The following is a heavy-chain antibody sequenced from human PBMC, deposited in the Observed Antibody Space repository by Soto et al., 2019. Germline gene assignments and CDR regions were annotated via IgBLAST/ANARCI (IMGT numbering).Heavy chain of an antibody. V-gene: IGHV3-66*01. CDR1: GFTVSSNY. D-gene: IGHD3-3*01. CDR2: IYSGGST. Sequence: GGSLRLSCAASGFTVSSNYMSWVRQAPGKGLEWVSVIYSGGSTYYADSVKGRFTISRDNSKNTLYLQMNSLRAEDTAVYYCARVDFWSGYYTFDYWGQGTLVTVSS. J-gene: IGHJ4*02. CDR3: ARVDFWSGYYTFDY.